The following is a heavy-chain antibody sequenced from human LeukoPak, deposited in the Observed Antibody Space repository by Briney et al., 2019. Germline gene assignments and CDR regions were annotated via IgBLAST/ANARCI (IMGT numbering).Heavy chain of an antibody. CDR1: GGSISSTNW. V-gene: IGHV4-4*02. J-gene: IGHJ6*03. CDR2: IYRSGTT. D-gene: IGHD2/OR15-2a*01. CDR3: ARASFGDPGYMDV. Sequence: PSGTLSLTCAVSGGSISSTNWWSWVRQPPGKGLEWIGEIYRSGTTNYKPSLKSRVTISLDKSRNHFSLKLTSVTAADSAVYYCARASFGDPGYMDVWGKGTTVTISS.